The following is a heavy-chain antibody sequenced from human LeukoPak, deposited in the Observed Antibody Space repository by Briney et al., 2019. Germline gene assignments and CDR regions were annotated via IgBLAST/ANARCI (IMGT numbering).Heavy chain of an antibody. CDR2: TYYRSKWYS. Sequence: SQTLSLTCAISGDSVSTNSAAWNWLRQSPSRGLEWLGRTYYRSKWYSDYAVSVKSRITINPDTSKNHFSLQLNSVTPEDTAVYYCARRGIGYCTSSSCYFDSWGQGTLVTVSS. CDR3: ARRGIGYCTSSSCYFDS. J-gene: IGHJ4*02. CDR1: GDSVSTNSAA. V-gene: IGHV6-1*01. D-gene: IGHD2-2*03.